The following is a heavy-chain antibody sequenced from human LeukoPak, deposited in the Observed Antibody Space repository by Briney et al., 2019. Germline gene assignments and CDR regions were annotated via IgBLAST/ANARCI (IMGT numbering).Heavy chain of an antibody. CDR3: ARDPAGVVVPAARYYYYYMDV. CDR1: GYTFTGYY. J-gene: IGHJ6*03. V-gene: IGHV1-2*02. Sequence: GASVKVSCKASGYTFTGYYMHWVRQAPGQGLEWMGWINPNSGGTNYAQKFQGRVTMTRDTSISTAYMELSRLRSDDTAVYYCARDPAGVVVPAARYYYYYMDVWGKGTTVTISS. D-gene: IGHD2-2*01. CDR2: INPNSGGT.